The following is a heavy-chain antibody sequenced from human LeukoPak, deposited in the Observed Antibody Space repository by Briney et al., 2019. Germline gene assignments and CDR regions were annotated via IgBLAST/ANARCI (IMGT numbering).Heavy chain of an antibody. V-gene: IGHV4-61*05. D-gene: IGHD6-13*01. CDR3: ARRGIAAAGYDY. CDR2: TYYSGST. CDR1: GASISSRSNY. Sequence: SETLSLTCTVSGASISSRSNYWGWIRQPPGKGLEWIGYTYYSGSTNYNPSLKSRVTISVDTSKNQFSLKLSSVTAADTAVYYCARRGIAAAGYDYWGQGTLVTVSS. J-gene: IGHJ4*02.